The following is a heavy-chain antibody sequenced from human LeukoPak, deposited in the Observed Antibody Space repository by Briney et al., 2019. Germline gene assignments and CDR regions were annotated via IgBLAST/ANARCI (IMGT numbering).Heavy chain of an antibody. V-gene: IGHV1-69*06. CDR2: IIPIFGTA. CDR3: ARGPPYYYYGMDV. J-gene: IGHJ6*04. Sequence: EASVKVSCKASGDTFSSYAISRVRQAPGQGLEWMGGIIPIFGTANYAQKFQGRVTITADKSTSTAYMELSSLRSEDTAVYYCARGPPYYYYGMDVWGKGTTVTVSS. CDR1: GDTFSSYA.